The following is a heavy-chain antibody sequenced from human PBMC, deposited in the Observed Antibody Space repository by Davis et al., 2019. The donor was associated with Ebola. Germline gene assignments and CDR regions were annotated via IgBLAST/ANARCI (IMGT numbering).Heavy chain of an antibody. CDR1: GGSISSSSYY. J-gene: IGHJ6*02. Sequence: MPSETLSLTCTVSGGSISSSSYYWGWIRQPQGKGLEWIGSIYYSGSTHYNPSLKSRVTISVDTSKNQFSLTLSSVTAADTAVYYWAYGEGWFGELVFTHGMDDWGQGTTVTVSS. CDR2: IYYSGST. CDR3: AYGEGWFGELVFTHGMDD. D-gene: IGHD3-10*01. V-gene: IGHV4-39*01.